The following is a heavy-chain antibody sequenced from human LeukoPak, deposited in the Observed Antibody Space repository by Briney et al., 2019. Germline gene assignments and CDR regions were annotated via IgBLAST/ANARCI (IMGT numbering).Heavy chain of an antibody. V-gene: IGHV4-34*01. D-gene: IGHD3-10*01. CDR1: GGSFSGYY. CDR2: INHSGST. J-gene: IGHJ5*02. CDR3: ARSSPLWFGELLGWFDP. Sequence: SETLSLTCAVYGGSFSGYYWSWIRQPPGKGLEWIGEINHSGSTNYNPSLKSRVTISVDTSKNQFSLKLSSVTAADTAVYYCARSSPLWFGELLGWFDPWGQGTLVTVSS.